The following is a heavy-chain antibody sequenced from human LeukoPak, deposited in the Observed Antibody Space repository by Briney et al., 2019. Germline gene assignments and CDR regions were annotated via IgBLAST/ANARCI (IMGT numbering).Heavy chain of an antibody. CDR1: GFTLNSYW. CDR2: IKQEGSEQ. CDR3: ARERSYYDFWSGYYMVDY. Sequence: GGSLRLSWPPSGFTLNSYWMSRVRHAPATGLEWVANIKQEGSEQYCVDSVKGRFTISRDHAKKSLYQQMNSLRAEGTAVYYCARERSYYDFWSGYYMVDYWGQGTLVSVSS. D-gene: IGHD3-3*01. J-gene: IGHJ4*02. V-gene: IGHV3-7*01.